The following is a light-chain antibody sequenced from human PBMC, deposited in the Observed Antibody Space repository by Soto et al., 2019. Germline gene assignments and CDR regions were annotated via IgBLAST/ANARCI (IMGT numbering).Light chain of an antibody. V-gene: IGKV1-5*01. CDR2: DAS. CDR1: QSISSW. J-gene: IGKJ1*01. CDR3: QQYNSDSGT. Sequence: DIQMTQSPSTLSASVGDRVTITCRASQSISSWLAWYQQKPGKAPKLLIYDASSLESGVPSRFSGSGSGTAFTLTISSLQPDDFATYYCQQYNSDSGTFGQGTKVEIK.